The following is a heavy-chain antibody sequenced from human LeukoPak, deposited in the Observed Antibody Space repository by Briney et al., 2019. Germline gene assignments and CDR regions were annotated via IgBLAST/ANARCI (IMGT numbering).Heavy chain of an antibody. Sequence: GGSLRLSCAASGFTFSSYDMHWVRQATGKGLEWVSAIGTAGDTYYPGYVEGRFTISSENTKNSWYLQMNTLRPGDTAVYYCATECSSSWPAGYGMDVWGQGTTVTVSS. CDR3: ATECSSSWPAGYGMDV. D-gene: IGHD6-13*01. J-gene: IGHJ6*02. V-gene: IGHV3-13*04. CDR1: GFTFSSYD. CDR2: IGTAGDT.